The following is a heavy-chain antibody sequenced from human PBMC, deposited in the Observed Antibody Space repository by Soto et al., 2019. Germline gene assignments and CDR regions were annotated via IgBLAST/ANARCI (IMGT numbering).Heavy chain of an antibody. CDR3: ARLRGFFDY. CDR1: GFTFSNSA. J-gene: IGHJ4*02. Sequence: EVQLVESGGGLVQPGGSLRLSCAASGFTFSNSAMNWVRQAPGKGLEWVAYISSSSSTIYYADSVEGRFTISRDNANNSRYLHMNSLGAEDTAVYYCARLRGFFDYWGQGTLVTVSS. D-gene: IGHD3-16*01. CDR2: ISSSSSTI. V-gene: IGHV3-48*01.